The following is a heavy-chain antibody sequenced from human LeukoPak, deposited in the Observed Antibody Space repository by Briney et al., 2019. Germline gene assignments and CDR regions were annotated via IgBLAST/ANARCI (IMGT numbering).Heavy chain of an antibody. CDR1: GGSISSYY. CDR2: IYYSGST. Sequence: SETLSLTCTVSGGSISSYYWSWIRQPPGKGLEWIGYIYYSGSTNYNPSLKSRVTISVDTSKNQFSLKLSSVTAADTAVYYCARGVGYCSSTSCSPIGWFDPWGQGTLVTVSS. D-gene: IGHD2-2*01. V-gene: IGHV4-59*01. J-gene: IGHJ5*02. CDR3: ARGVGYCSSTSCSPIGWFDP.